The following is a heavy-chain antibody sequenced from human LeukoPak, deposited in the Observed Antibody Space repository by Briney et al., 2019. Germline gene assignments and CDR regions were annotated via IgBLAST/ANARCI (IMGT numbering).Heavy chain of an antibody. Sequence: GGSLRLSCAASGFTFSIYAMSRVRQAPGKGLQWVSSITGRGESTWYVDSVKGRFTITRDNSENTLYLQMHGLRAEDTAVYYCARDRPNYYGSDGHYYRRDGDYWGRGTLVSVSS. V-gene: IGHV3-23*01. CDR3: ARDRPNYYGSDGHYYRRDGDY. D-gene: IGHD3-22*01. J-gene: IGHJ4*02. CDR2: ITGRGEST. CDR1: GFTFSIYA.